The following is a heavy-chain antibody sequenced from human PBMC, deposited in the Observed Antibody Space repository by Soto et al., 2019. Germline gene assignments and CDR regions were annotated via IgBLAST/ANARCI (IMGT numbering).Heavy chain of an antibody. CDR2: ISYAGSNK. Sequence: QVQLVESGGGVVQPGRSLRLSCAASEFTFSTYGMHWVRQAPGKGLEWVAIISYAGSNKYYADSVKGRFTISRDNSKNTLYLQSSRLRAEDTAVYYCATDAKSHYDFDSSGYFFDFWGQGTLVTVSS. CDR3: ATDAKSHYDFDSSGYFFDF. V-gene: IGHV3-30*03. D-gene: IGHD3-22*01. J-gene: IGHJ4*02. CDR1: EFTFSTYG.